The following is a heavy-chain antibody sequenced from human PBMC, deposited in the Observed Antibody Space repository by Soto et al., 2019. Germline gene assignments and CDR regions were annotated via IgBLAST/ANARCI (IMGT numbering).Heavy chain of an antibody. CDR2: IKSKTDGGTT. Sequence: EVQLVESGGGLVKPGGSLRLSCAASGFTFSNAWMNWVRQAPGKGLEGVGRIKSKTDGGTTDYAAPVKGRFTISRDDSKNTLYLQINSLKIEDTALYYCTTDPTGGWFDPWGQGTLVTVSS. J-gene: IGHJ5*02. V-gene: IGHV3-15*07. CDR3: TTDPTGGWFDP. CDR1: GFTFSNAW. D-gene: IGHD4-17*01.